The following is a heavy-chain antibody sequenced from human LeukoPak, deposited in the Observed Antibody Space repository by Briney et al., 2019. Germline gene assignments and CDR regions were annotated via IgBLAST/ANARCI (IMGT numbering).Heavy chain of an antibody. CDR2: INWNGGST. D-gene: IGHD3-10*01. Sequence: GGSLRLSCAASGFTFDDCGMSWVRQAPGKGLEWVSGINWNGGSTGYADSVKGRFTISRDNAKNSPYLQMNSLRAEDTALYYCARGPKGYMVRGVIKGPFDYWGQGTLVTVSS. CDR3: ARGPKGYMVRGVIKGPFDY. V-gene: IGHV3-20*04. J-gene: IGHJ4*02. CDR1: GFTFDDCG.